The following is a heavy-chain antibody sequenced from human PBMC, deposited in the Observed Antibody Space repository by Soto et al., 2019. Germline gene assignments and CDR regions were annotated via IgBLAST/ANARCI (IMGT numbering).Heavy chain of an antibody. CDR3: SKSISHRYGVDY. J-gene: IGHJ4*02. V-gene: IGHV4-39*01. Sequence: PSETLSLTCTVSGVSISGSSYYWGWIRQPPGKGLEWIGNIYYSGNTYYNSSLKSRVTISVDTSENQFSLRLNSVTAADTAVYYCSKSISHRYGVDYWWQGTLVTVSS. CDR1: GVSISGSSYY. D-gene: IGHD6-6*01. CDR2: IYYSGNT.